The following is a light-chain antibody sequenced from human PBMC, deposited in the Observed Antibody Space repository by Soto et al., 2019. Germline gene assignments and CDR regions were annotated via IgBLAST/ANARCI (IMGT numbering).Light chain of an antibody. Sequence: QSALTQPASVSGSPGQSITISCTGTSSDVDNYKYVSWYQQRPGKAPKLMIYEVSNRPSGVSNRFSGSKSGNTASLTISGLQAEDETDYYCFSYTSSGTYVFGTGTKVTVL. CDR1: SSDVDNYKY. CDR3: FSYTSSGTYV. V-gene: IGLV2-14*01. CDR2: EVS. J-gene: IGLJ1*01.